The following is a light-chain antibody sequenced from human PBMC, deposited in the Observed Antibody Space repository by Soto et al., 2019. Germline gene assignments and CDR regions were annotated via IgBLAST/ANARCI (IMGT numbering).Light chain of an antibody. CDR2: DAS. CDR3: QQDDNLPFT. J-gene: IGKJ3*01. Sequence: DIQTTQSPSSLSASVGDRVTITCQASQNINKYLNWYQQKPGKAPKLLIYDASNLQTGVPSRFSGSGSGTHFTFTISSLQPEDIGTYYCQQDDNLPFTFGPGTKVDMK. CDR1: QNINKY. V-gene: IGKV1-33*01.